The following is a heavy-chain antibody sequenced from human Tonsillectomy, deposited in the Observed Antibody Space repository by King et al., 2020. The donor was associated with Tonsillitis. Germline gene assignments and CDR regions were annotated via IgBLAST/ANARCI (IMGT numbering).Heavy chain of an antibody. J-gene: IGHJ6*03. CDR1: GGSFSGYY. Sequence: VQLQQWGAGLLKPSETLSLTCAVYGGSFSGYYWSWIRQPPGKGLEWIGEINHSGSTNYNPSLKSRVTISVDTSKNQFSLKLSSVTAADTAVYYCARGVGVVTTIVYYYYYMDVWGKGTTVTVSS. CDR2: INHSGST. V-gene: IGHV4-34*01. D-gene: IGHD3-3*01. CDR3: ARGVGVVTTIVYYYYYMDV.